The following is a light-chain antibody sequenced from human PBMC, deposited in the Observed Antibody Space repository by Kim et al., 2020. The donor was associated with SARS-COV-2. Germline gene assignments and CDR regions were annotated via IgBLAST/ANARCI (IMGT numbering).Light chain of an antibody. J-gene: IGKJ1*01. Sequence: ASVGDRVTITCRASQTITTWLAWYQQKPGKAPNLLIYEVSTLEDGVPSRFSGSGSETEFTLTISGLQPDDFATYYCQQYHALPWTFGQGTKVDIK. CDR3: QQYHALPWT. CDR2: EVS. V-gene: IGKV1-5*01. CDR1: QTITTW.